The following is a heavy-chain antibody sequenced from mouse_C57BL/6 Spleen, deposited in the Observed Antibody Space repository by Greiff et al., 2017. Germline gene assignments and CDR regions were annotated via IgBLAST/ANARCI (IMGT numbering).Heavy chain of an antibody. V-gene: IGHV5-17*01. CDR3: ARAEFDYDEAAWFAY. J-gene: IGHJ3*01. CDR1: GFTFSDYG. CDR2: ISSGSSTI. D-gene: IGHD2-4*01. Sequence: EVMLVESGGGLVKPGGSLKLSCAASGFTFSDYGMHWVRQAPEKGLEWVAYISSGSSTIYYADTVKGRFTISRDNAKNTLFLQMTSLRSEDTAMYFCARAEFDYDEAAWFAYWGQGTLVTVSA.